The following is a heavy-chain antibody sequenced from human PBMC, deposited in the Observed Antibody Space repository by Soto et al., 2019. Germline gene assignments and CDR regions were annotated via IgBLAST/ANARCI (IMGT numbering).Heavy chain of an antibody. V-gene: IGHV1-69*12. D-gene: IGHD6-13*01. Sequence: QVQLVQSGAEVKKPGSSVKVSCKASGGTFSSYAISWVRQAPGQGLEWMGVIITILGTANYEQKFQCRVTITADEFKCTDYMGLSSLRAEDTAVYYCARRYSSSWGNDYCYGMDVWGQGTTVTVSS. CDR1: GGTFSSYA. CDR2: IITILGTA. J-gene: IGHJ6*02. CDR3: ARRYSSSWGNDYCYGMDV.